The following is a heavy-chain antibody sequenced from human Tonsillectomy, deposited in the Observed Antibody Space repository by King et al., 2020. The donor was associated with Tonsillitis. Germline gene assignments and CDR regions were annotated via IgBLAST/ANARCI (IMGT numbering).Heavy chain of an antibody. CDR3: ARVLVAIFGVINYFEY. CDR1: GYTFTSYA. V-gene: IGHV1-3*01. D-gene: IGHD3-3*01. J-gene: IGHJ4*02. Sequence: VQLVQSGADVKKPGASVKVSCKASGYTFTSYAMHWVRQAPGQRLEWMGWINAGNGNTKYSQRFQGRVTITRDTSASTAYMELSSLRSEDTAVYYCARVLVAIFGVINYFEYWGQGNIVTVAS. CDR2: INAGNGNT.